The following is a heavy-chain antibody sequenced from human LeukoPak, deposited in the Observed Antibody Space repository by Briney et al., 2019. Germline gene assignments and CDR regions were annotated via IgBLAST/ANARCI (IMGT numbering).Heavy chain of an antibody. V-gene: IGHV1-8*03. Sequence: GASVKVSCKASGYTFTSNDINWVRQAPGQGPEWMGWMNPNSGNSGYAQKFRGRVTITRDTSISTAYMELSSLRSEDTAVYYCARHLRTTFDYWGQGTLVTVSS. CDR3: ARHLRTTFDY. CDR1: GYTFTSND. CDR2: MNPNSGNS. D-gene: IGHD4-11*01. J-gene: IGHJ4*02.